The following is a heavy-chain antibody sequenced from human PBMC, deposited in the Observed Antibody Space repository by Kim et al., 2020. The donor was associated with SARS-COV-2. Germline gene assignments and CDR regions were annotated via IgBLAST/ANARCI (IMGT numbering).Heavy chain of an antibody. CDR3: AILGAQDYGDYVYY. V-gene: IGHV4-39*01. CDR1: GGSISSSSYY. CDR2: IYYSGST. J-gene: IGHJ4*02. Sequence: SETLSLTCTVSGGSISSSSYYWGWIRQPPGKGLEWIGSIYYSGSTYYNPSLKSRVTVSVDTSKNQFSLKLSSVTAADTAVYYCAILGAQDYGDYVYYWGQGTLVTVSS. D-gene: IGHD4-17*01.